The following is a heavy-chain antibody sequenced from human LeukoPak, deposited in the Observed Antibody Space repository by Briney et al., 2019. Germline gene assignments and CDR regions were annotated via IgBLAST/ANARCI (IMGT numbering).Heavy chain of an antibody. CDR2: IYYRGST. D-gene: IGHD2-15*01. Sequence: SETLSLTCTLSGGSISSSSYYWGWIRQPPGKGLEWIGSIYYRGSTYYNPSLKSRVTISVDTSKNQFSLKLSSVTAADTGVYYCASRIPDCSGGSCYSTFWDYWGQGTLVTVSS. CDR1: GGSISSSSYY. J-gene: IGHJ4*02. V-gene: IGHV4-39*01. CDR3: ASRIPDCSGGSCYSTFWDY.